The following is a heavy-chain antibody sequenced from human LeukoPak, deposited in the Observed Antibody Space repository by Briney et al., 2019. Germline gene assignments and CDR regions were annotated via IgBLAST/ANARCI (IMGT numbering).Heavy chain of an antibody. J-gene: IGHJ3*02. CDR3: ARVLAAAGTSLGFLNAFDI. V-gene: IGHV1-69*05. CDR1: GGTFSSYA. D-gene: IGHD6-13*01. Sequence: SVKVSCKASGGTFSSYAISWVRQAPGQGLEWMGGIIPIFGTANYAQKFQGRVTITTDESTSTAYMELSSLRSEDTAVYYCARVLAAAGTSLGFLNAFDIWGQGTMVTVSS. CDR2: IIPIFGTA.